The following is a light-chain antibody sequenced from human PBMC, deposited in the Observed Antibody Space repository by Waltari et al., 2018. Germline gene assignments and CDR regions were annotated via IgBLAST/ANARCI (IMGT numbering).Light chain of an antibody. CDR2: SNN. CDR1: TSNIGSNT. J-gene: IGLJ2*01. CDR3: AAWDDSLKAVL. V-gene: IGLV1-44*01. Sequence: QSVLTQPPSASGPPGQTATISCSGSTSNIGSNTVNWYQQLPGTAPKLLTPSNNQRPSGVPDRFSGSKSGTSASLIISGLQSEDEAEYFCAAWDDSLKAVLFGGGTKLTVL.